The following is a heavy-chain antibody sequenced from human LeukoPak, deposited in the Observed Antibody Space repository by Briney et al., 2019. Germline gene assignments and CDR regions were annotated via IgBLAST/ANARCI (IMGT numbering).Heavy chain of an antibody. V-gene: IGHV4-4*09. CDR2: IYTSGST. Sequence: SETLSLTCTVSGGSISSYYWSWIRQPPGKGLEWIGYIYTSGSTNYNPSLKSRVTISVDTPKNQFSLKLSSVTAADTAVYYCARQSRWEWELIRWGQGTLVTVSS. J-gene: IGHJ4*02. D-gene: IGHD1-26*01. CDR1: GGSISSYY. CDR3: ARQSRWEWELIR.